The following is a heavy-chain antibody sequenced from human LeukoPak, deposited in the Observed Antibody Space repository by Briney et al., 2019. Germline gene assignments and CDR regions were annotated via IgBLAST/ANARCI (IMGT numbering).Heavy chain of an antibody. D-gene: IGHD3-22*01. CDR2: ISGSGGST. CDR3: AKTSNPYYYDGSGYLDS. CDR1: GFTFSGYT. V-gene: IGHV3-23*01. Sequence: GGSLRLSCAASGFTFSGYTMSWVRQAPGKGLKWVSAISGSGGSTYYADSVKGRFTISRDNSKNTLYLQMNSLRAEDTAVYYCAKTSNPYYYDGSGYLDSWGQGTLVTVSS. J-gene: IGHJ4*02.